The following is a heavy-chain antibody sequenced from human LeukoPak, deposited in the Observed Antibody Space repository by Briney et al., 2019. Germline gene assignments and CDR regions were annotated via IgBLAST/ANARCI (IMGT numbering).Heavy chain of an antibody. CDR3: AKDSLASSASYFDY. V-gene: IGHV3-30*18. J-gene: IGHJ4*02. CDR1: GFTFSSYG. Sequence: PGRSLRLSCAASGFTFSSYGMHWVRQAPGKGLEWVAVISYDGSNKYYADSVKGRFTISRDNSKNTLYLQMSSLRAEDTAVYYCAKDSLASSASYFDYWGQGTLVTVSS. CDR2: ISYDGSNK. D-gene: IGHD6-19*01.